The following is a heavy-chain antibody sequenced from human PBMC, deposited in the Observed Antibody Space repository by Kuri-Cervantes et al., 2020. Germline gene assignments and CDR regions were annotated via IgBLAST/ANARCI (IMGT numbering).Heavy chain of an antibody. J-gene: IGHJ5*02. D-gene: IGHD1-26*01. CDR3: AATPGELP. Sequence: SETLSLTCAVYGGSFSGYYWSWIRQPPGKGLEWIGEINHSGSTNYNPSLKSRVTISVDTSKNQFSLKLSSVTAADTAVYYCAATPGELPWGQGTPVTVSS. CDR1: GGSFSGYY. V-gene: IGHV4-34*01. CDR2: INHSGST.